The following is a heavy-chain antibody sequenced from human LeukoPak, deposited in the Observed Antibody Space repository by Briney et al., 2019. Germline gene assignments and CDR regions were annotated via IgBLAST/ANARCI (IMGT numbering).Heavy chain of an antibody. CDR2: TYYRSTWYN. CDR1: GDSVSSNSAA. Sequence: SQTLSLTCAISGDSVSSNSAAWNWIRQSPSRGLEWLGRTYYRSTWYNDYAVSVRGRITVNPDTSKNQFSLHLNSVTPEDTAVYYCARRLTQYDCFDPWGQGILVTISS. V-gene: IGHV6-1*01. D-gene: IGHD2-2*01. J-gene: IGHJ5*02. CDR3: ARRLTQYDCFDP.